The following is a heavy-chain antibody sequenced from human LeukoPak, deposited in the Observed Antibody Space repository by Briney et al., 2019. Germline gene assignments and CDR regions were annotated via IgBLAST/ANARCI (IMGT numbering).Heavy chain of an antibody. CDR1: GYTFTSYA. CDR2: INTNTGNP. D-gene: IGHD6-19*01. CDR3: AKSPPRFGSGWYEKFEKVSYYFGY. V-gene: IGHV7-4-1*02. Sequence: GASVKVSCKASGYTFTSYAMNWVRQAPGQGLEWMGWINTNTGNPTYAQGFTGRFVFSLDTSVSTAYLQISSLKAEDTAVYYCAKSPPRFGSGWYEKFEKVSYYFGYWGQGTLVTVSS. J-gene: IGHJ4*02.